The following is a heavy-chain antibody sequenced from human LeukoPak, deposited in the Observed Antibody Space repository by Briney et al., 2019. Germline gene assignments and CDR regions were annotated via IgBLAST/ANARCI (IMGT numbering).Heavy chain of an antibody. CDR1: GGTFSSYT. J-gene: IGHJ4*02. Sequence: ASVKVSCKASGGTFSSYTISWVRQAPGQGLEWMGRIIPILGIANYAQKFQGRVTITADKSTSTAYMELSSLRSEDTAVYYCARDPHIVGATTDYSDYWGQGTLVTVSS. D-gene: IGHD1-26*01. V-gene: IGHV1-69*04. CDR2: IIPILGIA. CDR3: ARDPHIVGATTDYSDY.